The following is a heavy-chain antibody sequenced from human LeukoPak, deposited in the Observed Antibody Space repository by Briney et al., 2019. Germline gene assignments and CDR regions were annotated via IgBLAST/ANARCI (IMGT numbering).Heavy chain of an antibody. V-gene: IGHV3-15*01. CDR1: GFTFSNAW. J-gene: IGHJ4*02. CDR2: VKSKRDGGTK. CDR3: TTVGSAWNFDY. Sequence: GGSLRLSCAASGFTFSNAWMTWVRQAPGKGLEWVARVKSKRDGGTKDYAAPVKGRFTISRDDSKDTLYLQMNSLEIEDAAGYYCTTVGSAWNFDYWGQGTLVTVSS. D-gene: IGHD6-25*01.